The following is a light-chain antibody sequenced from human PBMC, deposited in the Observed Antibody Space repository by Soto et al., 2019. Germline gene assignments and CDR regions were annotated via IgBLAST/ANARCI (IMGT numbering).Light chain of an antibody. V-gene: IGLV1-40*01. CDR2: TNN. CDR3: QSYDSRLSAYV. Sequence: QSVLTQPPSVSGAPGQRVTISCTGSNSNIGAGYDVHWYLQLPGTAPKLLVYTNNNRPSGFPDRFSGSKSGTSASLAITGLQAEDEADYYCQSYDSRLSAYVFGTGTKVTVL. J-gene: IGLJ1*01. CDR1: NSNIGAGYD.